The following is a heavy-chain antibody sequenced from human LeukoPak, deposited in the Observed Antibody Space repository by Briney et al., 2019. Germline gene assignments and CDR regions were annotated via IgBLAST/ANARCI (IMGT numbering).Heavy chain of an antibody. CDR2: ISYDGSNK. D-gene: IGHD5-24*01. J-gene: IGHJ4*02. V-gene: IGHV3-30-3*01. CDR1: GFTFSSYA. CDR3: ARDQRQLNWFDY. Sequence: GRCLRLSCAASGFTFSSYAMHWVRQAPGKGREWVAVISYDGSNKYYADSVKGRFTISRDNSKNTLYLQMNSLRAEDTAVYYCARDQRQLNWFDYWGQGTLVTVSS.